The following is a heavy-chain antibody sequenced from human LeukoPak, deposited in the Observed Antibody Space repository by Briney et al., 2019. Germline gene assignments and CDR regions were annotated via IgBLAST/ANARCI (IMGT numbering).Heavy chain of an antibody. CDR1: GGSISSSSYY. CDR3: ARVGQLATGIDY. D-gene: IGHD6-6*01. J-gene: IGHJ4*02. CDR2: IYYSGST. Sequence: SETLSLTCTVSGGSISSSSYYWGWIRQPPGKGLEWIGSIYYSGSTYYNPSLKSRVTISVDTSKNQVSLKLSSVTAADTAVYYCARVGQLATGIDYWGQGTLVTVSS. V-gene: IGHV4-39*07.